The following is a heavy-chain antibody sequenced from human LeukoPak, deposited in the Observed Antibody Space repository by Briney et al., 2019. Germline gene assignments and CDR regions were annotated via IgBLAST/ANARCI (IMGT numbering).Heavy chain of an antibody. D-gene: IGHD3-3*02. CDR3: ARVGHLRHYYYMDV. J-gene: IGHJ6*03. CDR2: IYHSGST. CDR1: GGSISSGGYY. V-gene: IGHV4-30-2*01. Sequence: PSQTLSLTCTVSGGSISSGGYYWSWIRQPPGKGLEWIGYIYHSGSTYYNPSLKSRVTISVDRPKNQFSLKLSSVTAADTAVYYCARVGHLRHYYYMDVWGKGTTVTVSS.